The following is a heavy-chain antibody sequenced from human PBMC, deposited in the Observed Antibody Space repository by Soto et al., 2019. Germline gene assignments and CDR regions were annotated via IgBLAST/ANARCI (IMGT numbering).Heavy chain of an antibody. CDR1: GYTFTSYG. CDR2: ISAYNGNT. V-gene: IGHV1-18*01. CDR3: ARGRGVLWCGDLIPDWFDP. D-gene: IGHD3-10*01. J-gene: IGHJ5*02. Sequence: QVQVAQSGAEVTKPGASVKVSCKASGYTFTSYGISWVRQAPGEGLEWMGWISAYNGNTNYAQKLQGRVTMTTDTSTSTAYMELRSLRSDDTAVYYCARGRGVLWCGDLIPDWFDPRGQGTLVTVSS.